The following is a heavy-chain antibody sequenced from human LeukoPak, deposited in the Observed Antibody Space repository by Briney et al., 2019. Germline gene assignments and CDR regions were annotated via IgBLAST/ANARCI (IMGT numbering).Heavy chain of an antibody. J-gene: IGHJ4*02. CDR1: GFTFSSYA. CDR3: AREGAARHQSLDY. Sequence: PGGSLRLSCAASGFTFSSYAMSWVRQAPGKGLEWVSVIYSGGSTYYADSVKGRFTISRHNSKNTLYLQMNSLRAEDTAVYYCAREGAARHQSLDYWGQGTLVTVSS. CDR2: IYSGGST. V-gene: IGHV3-53*04. D-gene: IGHD6-6*01.